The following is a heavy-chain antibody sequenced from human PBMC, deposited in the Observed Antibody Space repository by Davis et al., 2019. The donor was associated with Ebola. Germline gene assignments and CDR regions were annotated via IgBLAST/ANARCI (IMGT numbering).Heavy chain of an antibody. CDR3: TRHLNYYYYYGMDV. CDR1: GFTFSSYA. V-gene: IGHV3-73*01. CDR2: IRSKANSYAT. Sequence: GESLKISCAASGFTFSSYAMHWVRQASGKGLEWVGRIRSKANSYATAYAASVKGRFTISRDDSKNTAYLQMNSLKTEDTAVYYCTRHLNYYYYYGMDVWGQGTTVTVSS. J-gene: IGHJ6*02.